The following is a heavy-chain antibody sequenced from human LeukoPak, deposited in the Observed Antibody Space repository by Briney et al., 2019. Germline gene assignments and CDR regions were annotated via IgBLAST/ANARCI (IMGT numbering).Heavy chain of an antibody. CDR2: ISGSGGST. J-gene: IGHJ5*02. CDR1: GFTFSSYA. V-gene: IGHV3-23*01. D-gene: IGHD5-18*01. Sequence: GGSLRLSCAASGFTFSSYAMSWVRQAPGKGLEWVSAISGSGGSTYYADSVKGRLTISRDNSKNTLYLQMNSLRAEDTAVYYCAKGRGYSYGYRGNWFDPWGQGTLVTVSS. CDR3: AKGRGYSYGYRGNWFDP.